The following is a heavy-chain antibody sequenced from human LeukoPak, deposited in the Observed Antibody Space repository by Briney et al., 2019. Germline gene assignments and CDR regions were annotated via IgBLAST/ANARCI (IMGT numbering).Heavy chain of an antibody. CDR1: GYTFTSYG. J-gene: IGHJ3*02. Sequence: ASVKVSCKASGYTFTSYGISWVRQASGQGLEWVGWISAYNGNTNYAQKLQGRVTMTTDTSTSTAYMELRSLRSDDTAVYYCARDGPTVTTFVAFDIWGQGTMVTVSS. V-gene: IGHV1-18*01. CDR2: ISAYNGNT. CDR3: ARDGPTVTTFVAFDI. D-gene: IGHD4-17*01.